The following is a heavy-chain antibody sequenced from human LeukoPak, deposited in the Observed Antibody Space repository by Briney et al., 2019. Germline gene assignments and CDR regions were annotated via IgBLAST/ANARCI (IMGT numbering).Heavy chain of an antibody. Sequence: ASVKVSCKASGYTFTNYYMHWVRQAPGQGLEWMGIINPSGGSTSYAQKFQGRVTMTRDMSTSTVYMELSSLRSEDTAVYYCAREVGATTGVFDYWGKGTTVTVSS. J-gene: IGHJ6*04. V-gene: IGHV1-46*01. CDR2: INPSGGST. CDR3: AREVGATTGVFDY. CDR1: GYTFTNYY. D-gene: IGHD1-26*01.